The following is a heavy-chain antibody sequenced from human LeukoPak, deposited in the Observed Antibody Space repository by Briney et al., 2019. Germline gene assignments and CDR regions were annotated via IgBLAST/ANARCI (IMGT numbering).Heavy chain of an antibody. CDR2: ISGSGGST. CDR1: GFTFSTYA. J-gene: IGHJ4*02. Sequence: GRSLRLSCAASGFTFSTYAMSWVRQAPGQGQELVSGISGSGGSTFYAASVKGRFTFSRDNSKNTLYVPMKSLRAEDPAGYYCAKPSVYTSIVDSLFDSWGQGTRVTVSS. D-gene: IGHD5-18*01. CDR3: AKPSVYTSIVDSLFDS. V-gene: IGHV3-23*01.